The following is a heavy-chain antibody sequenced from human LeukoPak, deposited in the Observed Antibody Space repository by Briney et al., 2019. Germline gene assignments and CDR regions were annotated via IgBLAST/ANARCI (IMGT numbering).Heavy chain of an antibody. D-gene: IGHD6-6*01. CDR3: ARGRSIAARHWFDP. CDR2: IIPIFGTA. Sequence: GASVKVSCKASGGTFSSYAISWVRQAPGQGLEWMGGIIPIFGTANYAQKFQGRVTITTDESTSTAYMELSSLRSEDTAVYYCARGRSIAARHWFDPWGQGTLVTVSS. J-gene: IGHJ5*02. CDR1: GGTFSSYA. V-gene: IGHV1-69*05.